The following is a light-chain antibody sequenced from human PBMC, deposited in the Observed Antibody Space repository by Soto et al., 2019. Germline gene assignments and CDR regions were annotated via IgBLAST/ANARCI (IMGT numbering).Light chain of an antibody. V-gene: IGKV3-11*01. CDR1: QSVAGS. CDR3: QQRSNWPPT. Sequence: EFVLTQSPATLSLSPGERAILSCRASQSVAGSLAWYQQKPGQAPRLLIYDTSTRAAAIPARFSGSGSGTDFTLTVSSLEPEDFAVYYCQQRSNWPPTFGQGTKVDIK. J-gene: IGKJ1*01. CDR2: DTS.